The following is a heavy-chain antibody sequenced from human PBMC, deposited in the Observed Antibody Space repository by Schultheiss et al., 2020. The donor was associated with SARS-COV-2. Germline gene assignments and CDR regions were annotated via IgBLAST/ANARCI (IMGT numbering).Heavy chain of an antibody. V-gene: IGHV3-23*01. J-gene: IGHJ4*02. CDR1: GFTFSSYA. CDR3: ARVPQEISVQGYFDY. CDR2: ISGSGGST. Sequence: GGSLRLSCAASGFTFSSYAMHWVRQAPGKGLEWVAVISGSGGSTYYADSVKGRFTISRDNAKNTLYLQINSLRAEDTAVYYCARVPQEISVQGYFDYWGQGTLVTVSS. D-gene: IGHD3-10*01.